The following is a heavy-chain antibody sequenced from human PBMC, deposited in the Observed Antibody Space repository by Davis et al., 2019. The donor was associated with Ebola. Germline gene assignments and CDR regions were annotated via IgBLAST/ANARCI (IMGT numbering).Heavy chain of an antibody. V-gene: IGHV1-46*01. CDR1: GYTFTSYY. CDR2: INPSGGNT. Sequence: ASVKVSCKASGYTFTSYYVHWVRQAPGQGLEWMGVINPSGGNTNYAQKFQGRVTMTRDTSTSTVYMELSSLRPDDTAVYFCARGYFGSGSYYTSSYYFDNWGQGTLVTVSS. CDR3: ARGYFGSGSYYTSSYYFDN. D-gene: IGHD3-10*01. J-gene: IGHJ4*02.